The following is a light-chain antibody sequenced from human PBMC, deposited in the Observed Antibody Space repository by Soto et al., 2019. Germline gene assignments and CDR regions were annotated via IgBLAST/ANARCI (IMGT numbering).Light chain of an antibody. J-gene: IGKJ4*01. CDR1: QTISSW. CDR3: QQYNSYPLT. CDR2: KAS. V-gene: IGKV1-5*03. Sequence: DIQMTQSPSTLSASVGDRVTITCRASQTISSWLAWYQQKPGQAPKLLIYKASSLESAVPSRFSGSGSGTKFTLTISGLQPDDFATYYCQQYNSYPLTFGGGTKVDIK.